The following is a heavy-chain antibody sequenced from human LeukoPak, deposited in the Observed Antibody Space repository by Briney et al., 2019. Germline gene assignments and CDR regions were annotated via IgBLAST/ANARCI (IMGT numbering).Heavy chain of an antibody. V-gene: IGHV4-39*07. D-gene: IGHD3-9*01. CDR2: IYYSGST. CDR3: ATLTGYSSESWFDP. Sequence: PSETLSLTCTVSGDSIGSSSYYWGWIRQPPGKGLEWIGTIYYSGSTNYNPSLKSRVTISVDTSKNQFSLKLSSVTAADTAVYYCATLTGYSSESWFDPWGQGILVTVSS. CDR1: GDSIGSSSYY. J-gene: IGHJ5*02.